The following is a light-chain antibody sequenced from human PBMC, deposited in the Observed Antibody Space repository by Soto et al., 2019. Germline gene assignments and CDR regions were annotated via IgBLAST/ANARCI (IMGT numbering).Light chain of an antibody. CDR2: GAS. CDR1: QGISTY. CDR3: QELNSYPRT. J-gene: IGKJ1*01. V-gene: IGKV1-9*01. Sequence: DIQLTQSPSFLSAAVGDRVTITCRASQGISTYLAWYQQKPGKAPKSLIYGASTLQSGVPSRFSGSGSGTEFTLTISILQPEDFATYYCQELNSYPRTFGQGTKVEVK.